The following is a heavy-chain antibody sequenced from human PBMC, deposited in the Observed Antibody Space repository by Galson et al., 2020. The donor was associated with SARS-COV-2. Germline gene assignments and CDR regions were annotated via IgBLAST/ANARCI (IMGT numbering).Heavy chain of an antibody. CDR3: AREAGIAVTGTVWYFDL. Sequence: SVKVSCKASGGSFLPHPIRWLRQAPGQGLEWMGGIIPVFGTANYAQKFQGRVTISADRSTSTAYMELSSLRSDDTAVYYCAREAGIAVTGTVWYFDLWGRGTQVTVSS. CDR1: GGSFLPHP. D-gene: IGHD6-19*01. CDR2: IIPVFGTA. J-gene: IGHJ2*01. V-gene: IGHV1-69*06.